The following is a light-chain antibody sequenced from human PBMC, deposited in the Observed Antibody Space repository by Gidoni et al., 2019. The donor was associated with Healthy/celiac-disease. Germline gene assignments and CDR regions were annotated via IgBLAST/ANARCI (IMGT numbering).Light chain of an antibody. J-gene: IGKJ1*01. Sequence: DIQMSQSPSSLSASVGDRVTITCRASQSISSYLNWYQQKPGKAPKLLIYDASSLQSGVPSRFSSSGSGTDLTLTISSLQPEDFATYYCQQSYSTPSWTFGQGTKVEIK. CDR1: QSISSY. CDR3: QQSYSTPSWT. CDR2: DAS. V-gene: IGKV1-39*01.